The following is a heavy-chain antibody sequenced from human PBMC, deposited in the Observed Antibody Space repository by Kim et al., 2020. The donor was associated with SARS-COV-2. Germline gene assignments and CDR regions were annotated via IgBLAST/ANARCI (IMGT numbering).Heavy chain of an antibody. V-gene: IGHV3-23*01. D-gene: IGHD5-12*01. Sequence: ADHVKGRFTIARDNSKNTLYMQMSSLRVEDTAIYFCAKDRVHSGYGDDFDYWGQGTLVTVSS. J-gene: IGHJ4*02. CDR3: AKDRVHSGYGDDFDY.